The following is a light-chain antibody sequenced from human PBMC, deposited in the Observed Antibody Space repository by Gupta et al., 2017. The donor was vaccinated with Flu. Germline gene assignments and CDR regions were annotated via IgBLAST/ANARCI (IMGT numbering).Light chain of an antibody. J-gene: IGKJ3*01. CDR3: QQYNNWPLLT. V-gene: IGKV3-15*01. CDR2: GAS. Sequence: VMTQSPATLSVSPGEGAIRSCRASQSVRSNLAWYQQKPGQAPRLLIFGASTRATGIPARFSGSGSGTEFTLTISSLQSEDSALYYCQQYNNWPLLTFGHGTKVDIK. CDR1: QSVRSN.